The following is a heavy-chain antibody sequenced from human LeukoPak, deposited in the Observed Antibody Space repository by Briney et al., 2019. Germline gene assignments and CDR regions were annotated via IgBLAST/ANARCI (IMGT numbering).Heavy chain of an antibody. CDR2: ISYDGSNK. V-gene: IGHV3-30*18. CDR1: GFTFSSYG. D-gene: IGHD4-17*01. Sequence: GSLRLSCAASGFTFSSYGMHWVRQAPGKGLEWVAVISYDGSNKYYADSVKGRFTISRDNSKNTLYLQMNSLRAEDTAVYYCAKEIYGDYFGETAAGGDYFDYWGQGTLVTVSS. J-gene: IGHJ4*02. CDR3: AKEIYGDYFGETAAGGDYFDY.